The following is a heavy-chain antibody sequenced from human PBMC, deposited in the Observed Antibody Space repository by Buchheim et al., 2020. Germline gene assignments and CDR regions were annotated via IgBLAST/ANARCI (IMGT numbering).Heavy chain of an antibody. V-gene: IGHV3-7*01. Sequence: EVQLVESGGGLVQPGGSLRLSCAASGFTFSDYWMTWVRQAPGKGLEWVANINRDGSEKNYVDSVKGRFTISRDNAKISLNLQMNRLRAEDTAVYYCAREGREQPIDYWGQGTL. J-gene: IGHJ4*02. CDR3: AREGREQPIDY. CDR2: INRDGSEK. CDR1: GFTFSDYW. D-gene: IGHD1-26*01.